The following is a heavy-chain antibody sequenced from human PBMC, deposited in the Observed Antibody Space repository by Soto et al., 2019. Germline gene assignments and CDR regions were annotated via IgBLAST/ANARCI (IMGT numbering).Heavy chain of an antibody. V-gene: IGHV1-2*02. CDR1: GYTFTGYY. Sequence: GASVKVSCKASGYTFTGYYMHWVRQAPGQGLEWMGWINPNSGGTNYAQKFQGRVTMTRDTSISTAYMELSRLRSDDTAVYYCARAGILTGPHESGMDVWGEGXTVTVHS. CDR3: ARAGILTGPHESGMDV. D-gene: IGHD3-9*01. J-gene: IGHJ6*04. CDR2: INPNSGGT.